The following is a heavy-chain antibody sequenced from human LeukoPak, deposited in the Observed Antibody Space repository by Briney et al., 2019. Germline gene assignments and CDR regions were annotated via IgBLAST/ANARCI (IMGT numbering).Heavy chain of an antibody. D-gene: IGHD3-3*01. J-gene: IGHJ4*02. CDR3: AKYYGSALDD. CDR2: IKHDGSEK. CDR1: GFTFSSSW. Sequence: PGGSLRLSCAASGFTFSSSWMCWVRQAPGNGLERVANIKHDGSEKYYVDSVKGRFTISRDNAKNSVYLQMNSLRAEDTAVYFCAKYYGSALDDWGQGTLVTVSS. V-gene: IGHV3-7*03.